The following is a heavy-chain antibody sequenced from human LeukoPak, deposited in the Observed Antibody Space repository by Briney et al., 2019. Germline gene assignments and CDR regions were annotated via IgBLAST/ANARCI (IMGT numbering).Heavy chain of an antibody. V-gene: IGHV4-59*01. CDR2: IYYTGST. Sequence: SETLSLTCTVSGGSISSYYWSWIRQPPGKGLEWIGYIYYTGSTNYNPSLKSRVTISVDTSKNQFSLKLSSVTAADTAVYYCARGSFFDYYDSSGYPDYWGQGTLVTVSS. J-gene: IGHJ4*02. D-gene: IGHD3-22*01. CDR1: GGSISSYY. CDR3: ARGSFFDYYDSSGYPDY.